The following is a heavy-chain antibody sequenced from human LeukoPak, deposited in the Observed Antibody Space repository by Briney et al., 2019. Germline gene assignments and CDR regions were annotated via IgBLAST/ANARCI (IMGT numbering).Heavy chain of an antibody. CDR1: GFSFSDYY. V-gene: IGHV3-11*01. J-gene: IGHJ4*02. CDR2: ISPSGSTI. CDR3: ARAGRGFTYGYSDS. Sequence: PGGSLRLSCEASGFSFSDYYMTWIRQAPGKGLEWVSYISPSGSTIRSADSVKGRFTISRDNARNSLYLQMSSLRADDTAVYYCARAGRGFTYGYSDSWGQGTLVTVSS. D-gene: IGHD2-8*01.